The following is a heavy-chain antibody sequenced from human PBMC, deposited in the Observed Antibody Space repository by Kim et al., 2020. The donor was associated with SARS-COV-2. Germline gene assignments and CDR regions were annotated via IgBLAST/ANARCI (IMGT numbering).Heavy chain of an antibody. CDR2: ISSSSSYI. D-gene: IGHD3-10*01. J-gene: IGHJ4*02. CDR3: ARENYGSGSLPLDY. V-gene: IGHV3-21*01. Sequence: GGSLRLSCAASGFTFSSYSMNWVRQAPGKGLEWVSSISSSSSYIYYADSVKGRFTISRDNAKNSLYLQMNSLRAEDTAVYYCARENYGSGSLPLDYWGQGTLVTVSS. CDR1: GFTFSSYS.